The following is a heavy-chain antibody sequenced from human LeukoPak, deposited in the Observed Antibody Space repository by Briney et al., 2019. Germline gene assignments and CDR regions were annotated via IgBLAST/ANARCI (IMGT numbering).Heavy chain of an antibody. Sequence: PSETLSLTCTVSGGSTTSYFWSWIRQPPGKGLEWIAYISYSGSTTYNPSLKSRVIISVDASKNQFPLKLRSVTAADTAVYYCAGEDYGGYRFDYWGQGTVVTVSS. CDR2: ISYSGST. CDR1: GGSTTSYF. CDR3: AGEDYGGYRFDY. D-gene: IGHD4-23*01. V-gene: IGHV4-59*01. J-gene: IGHJ4*02.